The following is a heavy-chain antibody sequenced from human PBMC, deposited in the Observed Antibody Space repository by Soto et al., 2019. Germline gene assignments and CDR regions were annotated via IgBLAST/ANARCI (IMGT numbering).Heavy chain of an antibody. V-gene: IGHV3-23*01. CDR3: TKSRSAMIYYFDF. CDR1: GFTFSNYA. D-gene: IGHD3-22*01. J-gene: IGHJ4*02. CDR2: ISATDVKT. Sequence: GGSLRPSCAASGFTFSNYAMNWVRQAPGKGLEWVSGISATDVKTYSADSVKGRFTMSRDNSKDTVYLEMNSLRAEDTAVYYCTKSRSAMIYYFDFWGLGAQVTVSS.